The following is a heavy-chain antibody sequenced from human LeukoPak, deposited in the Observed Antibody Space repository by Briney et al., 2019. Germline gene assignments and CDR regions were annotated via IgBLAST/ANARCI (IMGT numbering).Heavy chain of an antibody. CDR2: IYYSGST. D-gene: IGHD3-10*01. J-gene: IGHJ4*02. CDR1: GGSISSYY. V-gene: IGHV4-59*01. Sequence: SETLSLTCTVSGGSISSYYWSWIRQPPGKGLEWIGYIYYSGSTNYNPSLKSRVTISVDTSKNQFSLKLSSVTAADTAVYYSARDLNGDYYFDYWGQGTLVTVSS. CDR3: ARDLNGDYYFDY.